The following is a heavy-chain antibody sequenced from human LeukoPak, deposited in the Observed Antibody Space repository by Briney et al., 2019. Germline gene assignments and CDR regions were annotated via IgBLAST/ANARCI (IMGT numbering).Heavy chain of an antibody. CDR3: ARGGGDTGYSRSWYFY. Sequence: GGPLRLSCAASGFPFSSYTMNWVREATGKGLEWVSYICSTEISSSSSNIHYADSVKGRFTISRDNAKNSLYLQMNSLRDEDTAVYYCARGGGDTGYSRSWYFYWGQGTLVTVSS. D-gene: IGHD6-13*01. J-gene: IGHJ4*02. CDR2: ICSTEISSSSSNI. CDR1: GFPFSSYT. V-gene: IGHV3-48*02.